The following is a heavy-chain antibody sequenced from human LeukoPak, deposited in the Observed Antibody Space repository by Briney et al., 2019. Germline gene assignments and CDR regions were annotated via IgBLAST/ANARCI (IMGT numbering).Heavy chain of an antibody. CDR3: AKDQRGVYTSYYFDY. D-gene: IGHD3-10*01. J-gene: IGHJ4*02. Sequence: GGSLRFSCAASGFTFTSYAMSWVRQAPGKGLEWVSAISGSGGSTYYADSVKGRFTISRDNSKNTLYLQMNSLRAEDTAVYYCAKDQRGVYTSYYFDYWGQGTLVSVSS. V-gene: IGHV3-23*01. CDR1: GFTFTSYA. CDR2: ISGSGGST.